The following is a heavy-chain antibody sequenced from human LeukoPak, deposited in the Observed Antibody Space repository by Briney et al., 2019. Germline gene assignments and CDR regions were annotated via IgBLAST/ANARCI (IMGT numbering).Heavy chain of an antibody. D-gene: IGHD3-22*01. CDR3: ARGGYYDSSGYLDS. Sequence: SETLSLTCTVSGGSISSSSYYWGWIRQPPGKGLEWIGSIYYSGNTYYNPSLKSRVTISVDTSKKQFSLKLSSVTAADSAVYYCARGGYYDSSGYLDSWGQGTLVTVSS. CDR1: GGSISSSSYY. J-gene: IGHJ4*02. CDR2: IYYSGNT. V-gene: IGHV4-39*01.